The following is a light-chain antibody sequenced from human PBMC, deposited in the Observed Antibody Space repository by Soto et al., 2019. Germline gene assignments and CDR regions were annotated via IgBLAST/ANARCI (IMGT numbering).Light chain of an antibody. V-gene: IGLV2-14*01. CDR3: SAYTSGSTYV. Sequence: QPALTQPASVSGSPGQSITISCTGTNSDVGGYNFVSWHQQHPGKAPKLLIYDVNNRPSGVSNRFSGSKSGNTASLTISGLQTDDEADYFCSAYTSGSTYVFGTGTKLTVL. CDR1: NSDVGGYNF. J-gene: IGLJ1*01. CDR2: DVN.